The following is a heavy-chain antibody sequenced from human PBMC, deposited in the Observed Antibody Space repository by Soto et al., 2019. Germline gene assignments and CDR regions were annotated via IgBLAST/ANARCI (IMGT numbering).Heavy chain of an antibody. Sequence: ASVKVSCKASGYTFTSYYMHWVRQAPGQGLEWMGIINPSGGSTSYAQKFQGRVTMTRDTSTSTVYMELSSLRSEDTAVYYCARDDAPHYYDSSGPSSSASDIWGQGTMVTVSS. CDR3: ARDDAPHYYDSSGPSSSASDI. J-gene: IGHJ3*02. CDR1: GYTFTSYY. D-gene: IGHD3-22*01. V-gene: IGHV1-46*01. CDR2: INPSGGST.